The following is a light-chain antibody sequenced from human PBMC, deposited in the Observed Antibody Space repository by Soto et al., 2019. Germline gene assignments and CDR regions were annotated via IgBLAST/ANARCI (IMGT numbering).Light chain of an antibody. J-gene: IGKJ5*01. CDR3: QQANSFPIT. Sequence: ESQITQSPSSVSASVGDRVTITCRASQGISTWLAWYQQKAGKAPNLLIYGASNLDSGVPSRFSGSGSGTNFTRTISSLQPEDFATYYCQQANSFPITFGQGTRLEIK. CDR2: GAS. V-gene: IGKV1-12*01. CDR1: QGISTW.